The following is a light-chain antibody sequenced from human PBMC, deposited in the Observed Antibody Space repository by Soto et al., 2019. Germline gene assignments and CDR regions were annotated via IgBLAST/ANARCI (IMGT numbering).Light chain of an antibody. V-gene: IGKV3-20*01. J-gene: IGKJ2*01. Sequence: FVLTQSPGTLSLSPGERATFSCRASQSVRGNYIAWYQQKPGQAPRVLIFEASKRATGTPDRFSGSGSGTYFTLTISRLEPEYCAVFYCQQYVNSPFTFGQGTKLEI. CDR3: QQYVNSPFT. CDR1: QSVRGNY. CDR2: EAS.